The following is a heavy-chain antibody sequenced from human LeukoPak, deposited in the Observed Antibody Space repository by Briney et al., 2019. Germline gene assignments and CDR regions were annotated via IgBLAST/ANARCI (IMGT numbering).Heavy chain of an antibody. V-gene: IGHV1-2*06. Sequence: PGESLKIPCKASGYTFTGYYMHWVRQAPGQGLEWMGRINPNSGGTNYAQKFQGRVTMIRDTSISTAYMELSRLRSDDTAVYYCARNWGDDYGLDYWGQGTLVTVSS. CDR2: INPNSGGT. CDR1: GYTFTGYY. J-gene: IGHJ4*02. D-gene: IGHD4-17*01. CDR3: ARNWGDDYGLDY.